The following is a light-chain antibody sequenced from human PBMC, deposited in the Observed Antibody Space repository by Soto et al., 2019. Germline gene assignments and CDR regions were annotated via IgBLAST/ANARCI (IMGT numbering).Light chain of an antibody. Sequence: QSLLTQPRSVSGSPGQTVTISCTGNSSDVGGYNYVSWYQQHPGKAPKLMIYDVSKRPSGVPDRFSGSKSGNTASLTISWLQAEDEADYYCCSYAGSYTYVFGTGTKVTVL. CDR2: DVS. CDR3: CSYAGSYTYV. J-gene: IGLJ1*01. V-gene: IGLV2-11*01. CDR1: SSDVGGYNY.